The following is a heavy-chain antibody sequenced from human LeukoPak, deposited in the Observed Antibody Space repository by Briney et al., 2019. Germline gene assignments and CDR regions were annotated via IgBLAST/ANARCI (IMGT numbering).Heavy chain of an antibody. CDR3: ARGLDIVVTFFDY. J-gene: IGHJ4*02. CDR1: GGSINSGGYY. V-gene: IGHV4-31*03. D-gene: IGHD5-12*01. Sequence: SETLSLTCSVSGGSINSGGYYWNWIRQHPGKGLEWIGYIYYSGATFYNPSLKSRVTISADTSKNQFSLKLASVTAADTAVYYCARGLDIVVTFFDYWGQGTLVTVSS. CDR2: IYYSGAT.